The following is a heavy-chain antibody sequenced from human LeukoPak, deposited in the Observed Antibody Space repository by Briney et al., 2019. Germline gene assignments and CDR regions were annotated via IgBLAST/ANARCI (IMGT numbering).Heavy chain of an antibody. CDR1: GGSIGNYY. J-gene: IGHJ6*02. V-gene: IGHV4-59*01. Sequence: PSETLSLTCTVSGGSIGNYYWNWIRQPPGKGLEWIGYTSYSGNTIYNPSLKSRVTISIDPFKNQLSLKVTSVTAADTAVYYCARDHGYFGMGVWGQGTTVTISS. CDR3: ARDHGYFGMGV. CDR2: TSYSGNT.